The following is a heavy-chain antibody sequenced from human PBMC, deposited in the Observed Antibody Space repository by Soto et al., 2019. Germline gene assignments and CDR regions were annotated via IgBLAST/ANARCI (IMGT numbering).Heavy chain of an antibody. CDR3: ARDQTMVRGPNDP. D-gene: IGHD3-10*01. Sequence: SETLSLTCTVYGGSFSGYYWSWIRQPPGKVLEWIGEINHSGSTNYNPSLKIRVTISVDTSKNQFSLKLSSVTAADTAVYYCARDQTMVRGPNDPWGQGTLVNVSS. J-gene: IGHJ5*02. CDR2: INHSGST. V-gene: IGHV4-34*01. CDR1: GGSFSGYY.